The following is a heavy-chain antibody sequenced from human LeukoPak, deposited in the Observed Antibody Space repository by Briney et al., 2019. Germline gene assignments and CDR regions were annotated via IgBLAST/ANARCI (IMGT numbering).Heavy chain of an antibody. CDR2: ISGSGGNT. CDR1: GFTFSSYA. J-gene: IGHJ3*02. CDR3: AKKGRGNDAFDI. V-gene: IGHV3-23*01. Sequence: PGGSLRLSCAASGFTFSSYAMSWVRQAPGKGLEWVSGISGSGGNTYYADSVKGRFTISRDNSKNTLYVQMNSLTPEDTAVYYCAKKGRGNDAFDIWGQGTVVTVSS. D-gene: IGHD3-10*01.